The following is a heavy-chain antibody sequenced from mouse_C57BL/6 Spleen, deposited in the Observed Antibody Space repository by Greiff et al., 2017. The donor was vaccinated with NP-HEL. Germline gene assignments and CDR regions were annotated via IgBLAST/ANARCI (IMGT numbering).Heavy chain of an antibody. D-gene: IGHD2-4*01. V-gene: IGHV1-15*01. J-gene: IGHJ2*01. CDR1: GYTFTDYE. Sequence: VQLQQSGAELVRPGASVTLSCKASGYTFTDYEMHWVKQTPVHGLEWIGAIDPETGGTAYNQKFKGKAILTADKSSSTAYMELRSLTSEDSAVYYCTRGDYDGGNYFDYWGQGTTLTVSS. CDR3: TRGDYDGGNYFDY. CDR2: IDPETGGT.